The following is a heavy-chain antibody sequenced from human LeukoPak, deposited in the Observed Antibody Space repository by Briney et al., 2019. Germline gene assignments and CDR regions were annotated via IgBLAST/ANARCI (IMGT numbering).Heavy chain of an antibody. V-gene: IGHV4-61*02. CDR3: ARDPYCSGGSCYLWFDP. J-gene: IGHJ5*02. CDR1: GGSISSGSFY. D-gene: IGHD2-15*01. Sequence: SETLSLTCTVSGGSISSGSFYWSWIRQPAGKGLEWIGRIYTSGSTNYNPSLKSRVTISVDTSKNQFSLKLSSVTAADTAVYYCARDPYCSGGSCYLWFDPWGQGTLVTVSS. CDR2: IYTSGST.